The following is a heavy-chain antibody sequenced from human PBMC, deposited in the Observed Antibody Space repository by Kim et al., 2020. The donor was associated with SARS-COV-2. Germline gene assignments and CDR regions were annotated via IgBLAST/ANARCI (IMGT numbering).Heavy chain of an antibody. Sequence: GGSLRLSCAASGFTFSNYGMSWVRQAPGKGLEWVSGISGSGDTTTYADSVKGRFTISRDNSKNTLYPQMSSLRAEDTAIYYCANPRQPDYWGQGTLVTVSS. D-gene: IGHD6-13*01. V-gene: IGHV3-23*01. J-gene: IGHJ4*02. CDR2: ISGSGDTT. CDR1: GFTFSNYG. CDR3: ANPRQPDY.